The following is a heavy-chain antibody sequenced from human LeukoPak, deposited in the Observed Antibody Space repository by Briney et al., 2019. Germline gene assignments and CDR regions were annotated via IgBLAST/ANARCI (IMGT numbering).Heavy chain of an antibody. V-gene: IGHV3-11*04. CDR2: ISSGSSTI. CDR1: GFTFSDYY. J-gene: IGHJ4*02. CDR3: ARGRGSQGYYFDY. Sequence: GGSLRLSCTASGFTFSDYYMSWIRQAPGKGLEWVSYISSGSSTIYYADSVKGRFTISRDNAKNSLYLQMNSLRAEDTAVYYCARGRGSQGYYFDYWGQGTLVTVSS. D-gene: IGHD3-10*01.